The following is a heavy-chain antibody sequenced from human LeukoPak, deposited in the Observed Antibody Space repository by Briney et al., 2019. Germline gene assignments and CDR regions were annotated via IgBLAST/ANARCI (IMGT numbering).Heavy chain of an antibody. D-gene: IGHD2-8*01. J-gene: IGHJ6*04. CDR2: ISGSGGST. Sequence: GGSLRLSCAASGFTFSSYAMSWVRQAPGKGLEWVSDISGSGGSTYYADSVKGRFTISRDNSKNTLYLQMNSLRAEDTAVYYCAKTLIRKTAAPSDNGVWAWGEGSTVTVSS. V-gene: IGHV3-23*01. CDR3: AKTLIRKTAAPSDNGVWA. CDR1: GFTFSSYA.